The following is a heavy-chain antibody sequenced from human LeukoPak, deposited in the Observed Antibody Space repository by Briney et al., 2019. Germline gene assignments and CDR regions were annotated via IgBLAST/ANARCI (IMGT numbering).Heavy chain of an antibody. D-gene: IGHD6-19*01. CDR3: ARVQSSGWYLASYFDY. Sequence: GESLKISCKGSGHSFTSYWIGWVRQMPGKGLEWMGIIYPGDSDTRYSPSFQGQVTISADKSISTAYLQWSSLKASDTAMYYCARVQSSGWYLASYFDYWGQGTLVTVSS. CDR1: GHSFTSYW. J-gene: IGHJ4*02. V-gene: IGHV5-51*01. CDR2: IYPGDSDT.